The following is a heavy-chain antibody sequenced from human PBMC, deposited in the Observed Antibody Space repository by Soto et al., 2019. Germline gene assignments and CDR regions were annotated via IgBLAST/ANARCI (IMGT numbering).Heavy chain of an antibody. V-gene: IGHV1-2*02. CDR2: INPKSRGT. CDR1: GYSFTGYS. D-gene: IGHD2-21*01. CDR3: ARGVLFRGNFVAGLLFDF. J-gene: IGHJ4*02. Sequence: ASVKVSCKTSGYSFTGYSVHCVRQAPGHGPEWMGWINPKSRGTKYAQKFQGRVTMTRDTSISTVFMELSRVTSDDTAVYYCARGVLFRGNFVAGLLFDFWGEGGLVSVCS.